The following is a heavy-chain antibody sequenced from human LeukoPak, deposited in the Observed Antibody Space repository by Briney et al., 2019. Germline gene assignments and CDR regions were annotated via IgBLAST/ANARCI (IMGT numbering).Heavy chain of an antibody. Sequence: GGSLRLSCAASGFGFSSYGMHWVRQTPGKGLVWVSRINSDGTSTSYADSLKGRFTMSRDNAKNTLYLQINSLRAEDTAVYYCARGRGGYYYDYWGQGTVVTVSS. CDR3: ARGRGGYYYDY. D-gene: IGHD2-15*01. J-gene: IGHJ4*02. CDR2: INSDGTST. CDR1: GFGFSSYG. V-gene: IGHV3-74*01.